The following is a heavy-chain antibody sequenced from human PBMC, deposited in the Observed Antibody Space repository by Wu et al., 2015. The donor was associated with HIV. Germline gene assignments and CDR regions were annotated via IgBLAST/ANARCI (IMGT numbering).Heavy chain of an antibody. Sequence: QVQLVQSGAEVKKPGSSVKVSCKASGGTFSSYAISWVRQAPGQGLEWLGWINPNRGGTKYAQKFQGRVTMTRDTAVSTAYLDLSSLTSDDTAVYYCARLQSLHGLYSNADFWGQGTLVTVSS. V-gene: IGHV1-2*02. J-gene: IGHJ4*02. CDR2: INPNRGGT. CDR3: ARLQSLHGLYSNADF. D-gene: IGHD3/OR15-3a*01. CDR1: GGTFSSYA.